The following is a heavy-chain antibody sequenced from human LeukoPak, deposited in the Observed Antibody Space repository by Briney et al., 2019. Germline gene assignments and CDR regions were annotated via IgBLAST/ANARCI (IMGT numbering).Heavy chain of an antibody. Sequence: WASVKVSCKASAYTFTGYYMHWVRQAPGQGLEWMGWIYPNSGGTNYAQKFQGRVTMTRDTSISTAYMELSRLRSDDTAVYYCARSEQFPYYMDVWGKGTTVTVSS. V-gene: IGHV1-2*02. D-gene: IGHD6-19*01. CDR1: AYTFTGYY. J-gene: IGHJ6*03. CDR3: ARSEQFPYYMDV. CDR2: IYPNSGGT.